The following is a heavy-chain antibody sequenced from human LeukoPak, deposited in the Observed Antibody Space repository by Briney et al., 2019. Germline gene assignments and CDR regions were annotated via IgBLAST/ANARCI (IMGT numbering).Heavy chain of an antibody. D-gene: IGHD4-17*01. J-gene: IGHJ4*02. V-gene: IGHV4-59*08. CDR3: ARRPYGGFDY. CDR1: GGSISSYY. Sequence: SETLSLTCTVSGGSISSYYWSWIPQPPGKGLEWIGYIYYIGSTNYNPSLKSRVTISVDTSKNQFSLKLSSVTAADTAVYYCARRPYGGFDYWGQGTLVTVSS. CDR2: IYYIGST.